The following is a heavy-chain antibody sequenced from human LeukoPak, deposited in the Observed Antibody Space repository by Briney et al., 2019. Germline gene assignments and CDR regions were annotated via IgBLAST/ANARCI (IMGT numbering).Heavy chain of an antibody. V-gene: IGHV5-51*01. J-gene: IGHJ4*02. Sequence: GESLKISCKASGYSFTSYWIGWVRQMPGKGLEWMGIIDPSDSETRYTPSFQGQVTISVDKSLTTAYLQWNSLKASDTAMYYCARQTAMGRSGDCWGQGSLVTVCS. CDR3: ARQTAMGRSGDC. CDR1: GYSFTSYW. D-gene: IGHD5-18*01. CDR2: IDPSDSET.